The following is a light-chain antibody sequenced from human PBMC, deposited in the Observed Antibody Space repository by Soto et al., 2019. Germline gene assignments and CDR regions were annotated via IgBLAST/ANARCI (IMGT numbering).Light chain of an antibody. V-gene: IGKV3-20*01. J-gene: IGKJ3*01. Sequence: EIVLTQSPGTLSLSPGERATLSCRASQRARSNYLAWYQQKPGQTPRLVMYGTSNRATGIPDRFSGSGSGTEFILTISRVEPEDFAVYFCQQYGGSPPVFTFGPGTKVEIK. CDR1: QRARSNY. CDR3: QQYGGSPPVFT. CDR2: GTS.